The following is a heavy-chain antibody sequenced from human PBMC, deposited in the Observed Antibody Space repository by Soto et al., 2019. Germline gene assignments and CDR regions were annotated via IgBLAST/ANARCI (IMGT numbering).Heavy chain of an antibody. V-gene: IGHV3-23*01. J-gene: IGHJ4*02. CDR3: AKLYGTGYSSGKEFDY. D-gene: IGHD6-19*01. Sequence: EVQLLESGGGLVQPGGSLRLSCAASGFTFSSYAMSWVRQAPGKGLEWVSAISGSGGSTYYADSVKGRFTISRDNSKNTLYLQMNSLRAEDTAVYYCAKLYGTGYSSGKEFDYWGQGTLVTVSS. CDR1: GFTFSSYA. CDR2: ISGSGGST.